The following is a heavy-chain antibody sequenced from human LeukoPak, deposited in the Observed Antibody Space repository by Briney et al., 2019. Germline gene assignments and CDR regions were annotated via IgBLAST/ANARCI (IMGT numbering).Heavy chain of an antibody. D-gene: IGHD2-15*01. Sequence: SETLSLTCAVYGGSFSGYYWSWIRQPPGKGLEWIGEINHSGSTNYNPSLKSRVTISVDTSKNQFSLKLSSATAADTAVYYCARGSSGGYCSGGSCRPNWFDPWGQGTLVTVSS. CDR2: INHSGST. CDR3: ARGSSGGYCSGGSCRPNWFDP. J-gene: IGHJ5*02. V-gene: IGHV4-34*01. CDR1: GGSFSGYY.